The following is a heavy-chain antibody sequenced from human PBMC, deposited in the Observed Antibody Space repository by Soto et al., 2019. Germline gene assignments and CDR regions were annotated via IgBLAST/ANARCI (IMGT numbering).Heavy chain of an antibody. CDR1: GFTFNNYA. CDR2: ISASGGST. Sequence: EVQLLESGGGLAQPGGSLRLSCVVSGFTFNNYAMNWVRQAPGKGLEWVSGISASGGSTYYADSVKGRFTISRDSSKHTLSLQMNSLRADDTAIYYCAIHFYYGSGSYYAVDYWGQGTLVTVSS. J-gene: IGHJ4*02. V-gene: IGHV3-23*01. D-gene: IGHD3-10*01. CDR3: AIHFYYGSGSYYAVDY.